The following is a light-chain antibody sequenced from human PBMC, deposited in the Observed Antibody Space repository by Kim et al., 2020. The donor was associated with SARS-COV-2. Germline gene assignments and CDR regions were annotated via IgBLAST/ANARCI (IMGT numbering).Light chain of an antibody. CDR2: GAS. J-gene: IGKJ2*01. CDR3: QHYDTWPPET. Sequence: EILMTQSPATLSVSPGETATLSCRASQSVTDNLAWYQQKPGQASRLLIYGASTRATGIPARFSGSGSGTDFTLIISSLQSEDFALYYCQHYDTWPPETFGQGTRLEI. V-gene: IGKV3-15*01. CDR1: QSVTDN.